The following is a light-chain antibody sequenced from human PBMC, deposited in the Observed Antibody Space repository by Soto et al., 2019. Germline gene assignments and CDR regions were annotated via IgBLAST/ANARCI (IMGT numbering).Light chain of an antibody. J-gene: IGLJ1*01. CDR1: SSDFGGYNY. Sequence: QSALTQPPSASGSPGQSVTISCTGSSSDFGGYNYVSWYQQHPGKAPKLLIYAVTSRPSGVSFRFSGSKSGNTASLTISGLQAEDEADYYCCSYTSSTTYVFGPGTKLTVL. V-gene: IGLV2-14*01. CDR3: CSYTSSTTYV. CDR2: AVT.